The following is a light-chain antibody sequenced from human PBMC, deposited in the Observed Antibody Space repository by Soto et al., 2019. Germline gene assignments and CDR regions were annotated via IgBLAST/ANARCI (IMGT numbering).Light chain of an antibody. CDR2: GAS. V-gene: IGKV1-13*02. Sequence: AIHLTQSPSSLSASVGDRVTITCRASQDISSSLAWYQQKAGKAPKLLIYGASILQSGVPSGFSGSGFGTDFTLTISSLRAEDFAIYFCQQTKSYPSTFGGGTKVDIK. CDR3: QQTKSYPST. CDR1: QDISSS. J-gene: IGKJ4*01.